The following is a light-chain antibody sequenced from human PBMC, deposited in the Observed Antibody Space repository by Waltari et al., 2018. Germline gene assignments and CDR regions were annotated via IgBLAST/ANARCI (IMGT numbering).Light chain of an antibody. CDR1: HSVFHSSDSKNY. Sequence: DIVMSQCPDAPSVPLGGRDTLTCTSRHSVFHSSDSKNYLTWYQQKPGQPPKLLIFWASTRQSGVPDRFSGSGSGTDFTLTISSLQAEDVALYYCQQHYSSPLTFGGGTKVEIQ. CDR2: WAS. V-gene: IGKV4-1*01. J-gene: IGKJ4*01. CDR3: QQHYSSPLT.